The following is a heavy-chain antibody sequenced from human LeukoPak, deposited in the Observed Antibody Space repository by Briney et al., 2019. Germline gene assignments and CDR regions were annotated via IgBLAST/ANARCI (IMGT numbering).Heavy chain of an antibody. J-gene: IGHJ5*02. V-gene: IGHV1-18*01. Sequence: ASVKVSCKASGYTFTTYGISWVRQAPGQGLEWMGWISAYNGNTNYAQKVQGRATMTTDTSTSTAYMELRSLTSDDTAVYYCARDSIAVRPGWFDPWGQGTLVTVSS. CDR3: ARDSIAVRPGWFDP. CDR2: ISAYNGNT. D-gene: IGHD6-6*01. CDR1: GYTFTTYG.